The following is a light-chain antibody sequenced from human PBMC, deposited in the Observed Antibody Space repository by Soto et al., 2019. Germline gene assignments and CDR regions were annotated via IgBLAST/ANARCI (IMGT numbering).Light chain of an antibody. CDR3: SSYAGSNNYV. CDR1: SSDAGGYNY. V-gene: IGLV2-8*01. Sequence: QSVLTQPPSASGSPGQSVTISCTGSSSDAGGYNYVSWYQQHPGKAPKLMIYEVSKRPSGVPERFSGSKSGDTASLTVSGLQAEDEADYYCSSYAGSNNYVFGTGTKVTVL. CDR2: EVS. J-gene: IGLJ1*01.